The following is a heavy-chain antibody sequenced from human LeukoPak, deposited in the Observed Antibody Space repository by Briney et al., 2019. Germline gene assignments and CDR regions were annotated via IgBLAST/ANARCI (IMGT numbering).Heavy chain of an antibody. J-gene: IGHJ2*01. CDR3: ARHQEVDFDL. V-gene: IGHV4-39*01. CDR1: GGSISRSSYY. CDR2: IHHSGII. Sequence: SETLSLTCTVSGGSISRSSYYWGCSRQPPGKRLEWIGSIHHSGIIYYNPTLESRVTISVDTSKNHFSLKLSSVTAADTAVYYCARHQEVDFDLWGRGTLVTVSS.